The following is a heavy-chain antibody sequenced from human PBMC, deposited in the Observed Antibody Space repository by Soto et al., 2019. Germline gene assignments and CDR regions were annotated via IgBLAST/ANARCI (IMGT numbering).Heavy chain of an antibody. Sequence: KTSETLSLTCAVYGGSFSGYYWSWIRQPPGKGLEWIGEINHSGSTNYNPSPKSRVTISVDTSKNQFSLELSSVTAADTAVYYCARVARFLEWLLVYNWFDPWGQGTLVTVSS. V-gene: IGHV4-34*01. D-gene: IGHD3-3*01. J-gene: IGHJ5*02. CDR2: INHSGST. CDR3: ARVARFLEWLLVYNWFDP. CDR1: GGSFSGYY.